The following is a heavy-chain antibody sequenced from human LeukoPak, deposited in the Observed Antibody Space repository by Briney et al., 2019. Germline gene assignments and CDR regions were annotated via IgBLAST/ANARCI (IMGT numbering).Heavy chain of an antibody. D-gene: IGHD6-13*01. Sequence: ASVKVSCKASGYTFTCYYMHWVRQAPGQGLEWMGWINPNSGGTNYAQKFQGRVTMTRDTSISTAYMELSRLRSDDTAVYYCARECSIAAAGTEGFWFDPWGQGTLVTVSS. V-gene: IGHV1-2*02. CDR1: GYTFTCYY. CDR2: INPNSGGT. CDR3: ARECSIAAAGTEGFWFDP. J-gene: IGHJ5*02.